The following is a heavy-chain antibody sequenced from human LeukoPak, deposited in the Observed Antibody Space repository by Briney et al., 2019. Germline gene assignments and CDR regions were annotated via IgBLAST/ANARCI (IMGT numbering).Heavy chain of an antibody. CDR3: AKQSAGSAAWYSLHYDF. CDR1: GFTLSSYA. Sequence: GGSLRLSCAVSGFTLSSYAMTWVRQAPGRGLEWVSSVDGGGGGTYYADSVKGRFTISRDNSKDTLYLQMNGLRAEDTAVYFCAKQSAGSAAWYSLHYDFWGQGTLVTVSS. V-gene: IGHV3-23*01. CDR2: VDGGGGGT. J-gene: IGHJ4*02. D-gene: IGHD6-13*01.